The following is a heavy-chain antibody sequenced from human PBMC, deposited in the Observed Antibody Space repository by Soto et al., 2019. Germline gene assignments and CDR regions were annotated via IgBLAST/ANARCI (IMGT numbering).Heavy chain of an antibody. Sequence: SETLSLTCTVSGGSISSGSFYWAWIRQPPGKGLEWIGIIYYSGDTYYNPSLAGRLTMSVDTSNQFSLTLRSVTAADTALYYCARNQPQRYCSGGTCRPAYGMDVWGQGTTVTVSS. D-gene: IGHD2-15*01. CDR2: IYYSGDT. V-gene: IGHV4-39*01. CDR3: ARNQPQRYCSGGTCRPAYGMDV. J-gene: IGHJ6*02. CDR1: GGSISSGSFY.